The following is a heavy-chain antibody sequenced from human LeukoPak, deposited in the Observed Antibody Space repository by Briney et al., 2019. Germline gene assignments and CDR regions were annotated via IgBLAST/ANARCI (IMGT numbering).Heavy chain of an antibody. CDR1: GFTFSSFE. CDR3: AKVFTFGEFDAFDF. V-gene: IGHV3-48*03. J-gene: IGHJ3*01. CDR2: ISNSGGSI. D-gene: IGHD3-16*01. Sequence: HPGGSLRLSCVASGFTFSSFEMNWVRQAPGKGLEWVSYISNSGGSIYYADSVKGRFTISRDNSKNTLYLQMNSLRAEDTAVYYCAKVFTFGEFDAFDFWGQGTMVTVSS.